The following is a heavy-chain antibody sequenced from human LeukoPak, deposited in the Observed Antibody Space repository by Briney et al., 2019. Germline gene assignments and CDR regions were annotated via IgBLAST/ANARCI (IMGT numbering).Heavy chain of an antibody. CDR2: ISGSGGTT. Sequence: GGSLRLSCAGTGFSVSSFSMSWVRQAPGKGLEWVSSISGSGGTTYYADSVKGRFTISRDNSKNTLYLQMNSLRADDTAVYSCAKDPPTVMANAFHIWGQGTMVTVS. D-gene: IGHD5-18*01. V-gene: IGHV3-23*01. CDR3: AKDPPTVMANAFHI. CDR1: GFSVSSFS. J-gene: IGHJ3*02.